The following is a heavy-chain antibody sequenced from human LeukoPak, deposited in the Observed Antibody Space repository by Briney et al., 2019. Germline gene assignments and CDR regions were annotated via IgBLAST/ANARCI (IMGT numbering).Heavy chain of an antibody. Sequence: PGGSLRLSCAAPGFTFSSYGMHWVRQAPGKGLEWVAVISYDGSNKYYADSVKGRFTISRDNSKNTLYLQMNSLRAEDTAVYYCARVPAAYGGYYYYGMDVWGQGATVTVSS. CDR1: GFTFSSYG. J-gene: IGHJ6*02. V-gene: IGHV3-30*03. CDR3: ARVPAAYGGYYYYGMDV. D-gene: IGHD2-2*01. CDR2: ISYDGSNK.